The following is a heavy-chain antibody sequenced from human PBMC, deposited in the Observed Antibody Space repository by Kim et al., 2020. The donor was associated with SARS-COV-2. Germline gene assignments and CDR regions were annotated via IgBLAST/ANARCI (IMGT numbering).Heavy chain of an antibody. D-gene: IGHD6-19*01. V-gene: IGHV5-10-1*01. J-gene: IGHJ2*01. CDR3: ARRGQWLPYWYFDL. Sequence: SPSFQGHVTISADKSISTAYLQWSSLKASDTAMYYCARRGQWLPYWYFDLWGRGTLVTVSS.